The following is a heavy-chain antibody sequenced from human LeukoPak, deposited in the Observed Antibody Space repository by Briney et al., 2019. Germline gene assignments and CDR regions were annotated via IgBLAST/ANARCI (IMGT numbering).Heavy chain of an antibody. CDR1: GGTFSSYA. CDR2: IIPIFGTA. Sequence: SVTVSCTASGGTFSSYAISWVRQAPGQGLEWMGGIIPIFGTANYAQKFEGRVTITADESTSTAYMELSSLRSEDTAVYYCAREITMVRGVIITSRLGMDVWGQGTTVTVSS. J-gene: IGHJ6*02. D-gene: IGHD3-10*01. V-gene: IGHV1-69*01. CDR3: AREITMVRGVIITSRLGMDV.